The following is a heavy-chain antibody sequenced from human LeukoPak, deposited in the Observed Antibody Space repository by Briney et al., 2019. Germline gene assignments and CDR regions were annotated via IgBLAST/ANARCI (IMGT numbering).Heavy chain of an antibody. Sequence: GGSLRLSCAASGFSFSTYGMSWVRQAPGKGLEWVSGVGGSAGGTYYADPVKGRFTISRDNSKNTLSLQMNSLGAEDTAVYYCVKDAFYASGTYYDSWGQGTLVTVSS. CDR1: GFSFSTYG. CDR3: VKDAFYASGTYYDS. J-gene: IGHJ5*02. CDR2: VGGSAGGT. V-gene: IGHV3-23*01. D-gene: IGHD3-10*01.